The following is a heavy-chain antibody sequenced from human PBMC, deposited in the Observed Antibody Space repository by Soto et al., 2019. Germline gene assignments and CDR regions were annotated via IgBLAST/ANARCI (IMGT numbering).Heavy chain of an antibody. V-gene: IGHV4-31*03. CDR2: FYYSGNT. CDR3: ARAMGAINYFDY. Sequence: QVQLQESGPGLVKPSQTLSLTCTVSGGSIRSGGYYWSWIRQHPGKGLEWIGYFYYSGNTYYNPSLKSRLTISGDTSKNQFSLNLSSVTAADTAVYYCARAMGAINYFDYWRQGTLVTVSS. D-gene: IGHD1-26*01. J-gene: IGHJ4*02. CDR1: GGSIRSGGYY.